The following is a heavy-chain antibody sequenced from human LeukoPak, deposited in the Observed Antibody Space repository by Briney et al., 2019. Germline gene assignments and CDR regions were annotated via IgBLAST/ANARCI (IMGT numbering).Heavy chain of an antibody. J-gene: IGHJ4*02. CDR1: GYTFTSYY. CDR3: ARDERLATNPKSYFDY. D-gene: IGHD5-12*01. Sequence: ASVTVSCKASGYTFTSYYMHWVRQAPGQGLEWMGIINPSGGSTSYAQKFQGRVTMTRDTSTSTVYMELSSLRSEDTAVYYCARDERLATNPKSYFDYWGQGTLVTVSS. V-gene: IGHV1-46*01. CDR2: INPSGGST.